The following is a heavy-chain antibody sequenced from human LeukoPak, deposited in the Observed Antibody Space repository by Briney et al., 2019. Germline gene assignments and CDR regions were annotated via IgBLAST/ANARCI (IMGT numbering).Heavy chain of an antibody. CDR3: ARYSGSYHGFDY. V-gene: IGHV3-7*04. CDR1: GFTFSNYC. J-gene: IGHJ4*02. Sequence: GGCLRLSCAASGFTFSNYCMTWVRQAPGKGLEWVANIKQDGSEKYYVDSVRGRFTISRDNAKNSLDLQMDSLRAEDTAVYYCARYSGSYHGFDYWGQGTLVTVSS. CDR2: IKQDGSEK. D-gene: IGHD1-26*01.